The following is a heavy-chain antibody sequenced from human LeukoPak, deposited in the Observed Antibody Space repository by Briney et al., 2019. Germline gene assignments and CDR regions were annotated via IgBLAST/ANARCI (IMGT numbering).Heavy chain of an antibody. CDR2: ISSSGSTI. CDR1: GFTFSSYE. V-gene: IGHV3-48*03. Sequence: PGGSLRLSCAASGFTFSSYEMNWVRQAPGKGLEWVSYISSSGSTIYYADSVKGRFTISRDNAKNSLYLQMNSLKTEDTAVYYCTRGLTENGAKYYSDYWGQGTLVTVSS. D-gene: IGHD4/OR15-4a*01. CDR3: TRGLTENGAKYYSDY. J-gene: IGHJ4*02.